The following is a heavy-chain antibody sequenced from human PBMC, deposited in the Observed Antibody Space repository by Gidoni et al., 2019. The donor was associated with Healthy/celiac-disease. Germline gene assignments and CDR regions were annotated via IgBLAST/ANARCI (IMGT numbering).Heavy chain of an antibody. CDR2: IKQDGSEK. D-gene: IGHD6-19*01. V-gene: IGHV3-7*03. J-gene: IGHJ6*02. Sequence: EVQLVESGGGLVQPGGSLRLSCAASGFTFSRYWMSWVRPAPGKGLEWVANIKQDGSEKYYVDSVKGRFTISRDNAKNSLYLQMNSLRAEDTAVYYCARGDRIAVAGTNLFRDYYYYGMDVWGQGTTVTVSS. CDR1: GFTFSRYW. CDR3: ARGDRIAVAGTNLFRDYYYYGMDV.